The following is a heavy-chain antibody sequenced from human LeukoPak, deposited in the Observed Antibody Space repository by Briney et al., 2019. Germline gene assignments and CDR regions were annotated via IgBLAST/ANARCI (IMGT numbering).Heavy chain of an antibody. CDR1: GGSISSYY. Sequence: TSETLSLTCTVSGGSISSYYWSWLRQPPGKELEWIGYIYYSGSTKYNPSLKSRVTISVDTSKNQFSLKLSSVTAADTAVYYCAVSSGGIAARRWFDPWGQGTLVTVSS. CDR2: IYYSGST. V-gene: IGHV4-59*08. J-gene: IGHJ5*02. D-gene: IGHD6-6*01. CDR3: AVSSGGIAARRWFDP.